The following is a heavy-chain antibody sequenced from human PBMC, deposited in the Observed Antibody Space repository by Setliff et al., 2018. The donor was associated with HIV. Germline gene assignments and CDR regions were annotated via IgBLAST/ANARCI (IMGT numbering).Heavy chain of an antibody. CDR3: ARDGSSYYGSGSYTWFDP. V-gene: IGHV1-3*01. D-gene: IGHD3-10*01. Sequence: ASVKVSCKASGYTFTSYAMNWVRQAPGQGLEWMGWINAGNGNTKYSQKFQGRVTITRDTSASTAYMELSSLRSEDTAVYYCARDGSSYYGSGSYTWFDPWGQGTLVTVSS. CDR1: GYTFTSYA. J-gene: IGHJ5*02. CDR2: INAGNGNT.